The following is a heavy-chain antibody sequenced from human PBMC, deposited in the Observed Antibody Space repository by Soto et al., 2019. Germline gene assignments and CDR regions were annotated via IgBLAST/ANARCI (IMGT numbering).Heavy chain of an antibody. J-gene: IGHJ6*02. V-gene: IGHV5-51*01. CDR1: GYSFTSYW. CDR3: ARRPIFGVGIRDNGMDV. D-gene: IGHD3-3*01. Sequence: GESLKISCKGSGYSFTSYWIAWVRQMPGKGLEWMGIIYPGDSDTRYSPSFQGQVTISADKSIGTAYLQWSSLKASDTAMYYCARRPIFGVGIRDNGMDVWGQGTTVTVSS. CDR2: IYPGDSDT.